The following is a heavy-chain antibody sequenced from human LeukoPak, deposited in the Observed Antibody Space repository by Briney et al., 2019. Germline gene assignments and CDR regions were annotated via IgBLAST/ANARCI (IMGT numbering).Heavy chain of an antibody. Sequence: SSETLSLTCAVYGGSFSGYYWSWIRQPPGKGLEWIGEINHSGSTNYNPSLKSRVTISVDTSKNQFSLKLSSVTAADTAVYYCARGPSGYFDWLATRRVPSDYWGQGTLVTVSS. CDR3: ARGPSGYFDWLATRRVPSDY. J-gene: IGHJ4*02. CDR1: GGSFSGYY. D-gene: IGHD3-9*01. V-gene: IGHV4-34*01. CDR2: INHSGST.